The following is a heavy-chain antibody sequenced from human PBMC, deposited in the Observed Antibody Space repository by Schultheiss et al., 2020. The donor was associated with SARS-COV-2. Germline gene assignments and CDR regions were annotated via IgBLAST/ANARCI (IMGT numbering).Heavy chain of an antibody. Sequence: SETLSLTCAVYGGSFSGYYWSWIRQPPGKGLEWIGYIYYSGSTNYNPSLKSRVTISVDTSKNQFSLKLSSVTAADTAVYYCARSLPYSYGLDYWGQGTLVTVSS. CDR2: IYYSGST. V-gene: IGHV4-59*01. J-gene: IGHJ4*02. CDR1: GGSFSGYY. CDR3: ARSLPYSYGLDY. D-gene: IGHD5-18*01.